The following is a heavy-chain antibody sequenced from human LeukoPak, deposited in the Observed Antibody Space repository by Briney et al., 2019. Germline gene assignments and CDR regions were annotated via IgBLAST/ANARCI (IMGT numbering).Heavy chain of an antibody. CDR1: GFTISTYG. CDR3: ATKWNCGGDCRDAFDI. V-gene: IGHV3-33*01. Sequence: PGGSLRLSCAASGFTISTYGMHWVRQAPGKGLEWVAVIWFDGNNKYYADSVKGRFTVSRDSSKNTLYLQMNSLRAEDTAVYFCATKWNCGGDCRDAFDIWGQGTMVTVSS. D-gene: IGHD2-21*02. CDR2: IWFDGNNK. J-gene: IGHJ3*02.